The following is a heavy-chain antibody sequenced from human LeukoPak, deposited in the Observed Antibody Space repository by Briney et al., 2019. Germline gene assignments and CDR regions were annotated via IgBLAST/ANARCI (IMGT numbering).Heavy chain of an antibody. V-gene: IGHV3-23*01. J-gene: IGHJ4*02. Sequence: GVSLRLSCAASGFTFSIYAMGWVRQAPGKGLEWVSSISSKGELTFYADSVKGRFTISRDNSESTLYLQMNILRAEDTAIYYCTRDRPNYYGSDGHYYRRNGDYWGQGTLVTVSS. CDR2: ISSKGELT. CDR1: GFTFSIYA. CDR3: TRDRPNYYGSDGHYYRRNGDY. D-gene: IGHD3-22*01.